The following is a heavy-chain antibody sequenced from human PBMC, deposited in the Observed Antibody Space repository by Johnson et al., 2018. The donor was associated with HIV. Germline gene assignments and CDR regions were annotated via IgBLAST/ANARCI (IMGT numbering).Heavy chain of an antibody. V-gene: IGHV3-74*02. CDR3: ASGVYSSSWSWDVAFDI. D-gene: IGHD6-13*01. J-gene: IGHJ3*02. Sequence: VQLVESGGGLVKPGGSLRLSCAASGFTVSSNYTSWVRQAPGKGLVWVSHINTDGSITAYADSVTGRFTVSRANAKNTLYLQMNSLRAEDTAVYYCASGVYSSSWSWDVAFDIWDQGTMVTVSS. CDR2: INTDGSIT. CDR1: GFTVSSNY.